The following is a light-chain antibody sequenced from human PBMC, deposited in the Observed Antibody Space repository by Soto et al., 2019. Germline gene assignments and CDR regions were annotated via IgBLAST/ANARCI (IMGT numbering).Light chain of an antibody. Sequence: CRASQSISSWLAWYQQKPGKAPKRLIYAASTLQSGVPSRFSGSGSGTEFTLTISSLQPEDFATYYCLQHNSYPRTFGQGTKVDI. CDR2: AAS. CDR1: QSISSW. J-gene: IGKJ1*01. V-gene: IGKV1-9*01. CDR3: LQHNSYPRT.